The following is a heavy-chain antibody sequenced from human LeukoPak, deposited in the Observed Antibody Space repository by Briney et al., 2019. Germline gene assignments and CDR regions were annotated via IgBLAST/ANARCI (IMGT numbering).Heavy chain of an antibody. Sequence: PGGSLRLSCAASGFTVSSNYRSWVRQAPGKGLEWVSVIYSGGSTYYADSVKGRFTISRDNSKNTLYLQMNSLRAEDTAVYYCARESSSRKGMIDTTLIGWGQGTLVTVSS. CDR1: GFTVSSNY. V-gene: IGHV3-66*01. CDR3: ARESSSRKGMIDTTLIG. J-gene: IGHJ4*02. D-gene: IGHD3-22*01. CDR2: IYSGGST.